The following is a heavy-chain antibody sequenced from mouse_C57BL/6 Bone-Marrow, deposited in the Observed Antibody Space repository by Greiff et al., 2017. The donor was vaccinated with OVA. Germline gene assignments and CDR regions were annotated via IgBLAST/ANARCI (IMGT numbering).Heavy chain of an antibody. CDR3: ARGDWDYFDY. V-gene: IGHV1-84*01. Sequence: QVQLQQSGPELVKPGASVKISCKASGSTFTDYYINWVKQRPGQGPEWIGWIYPGSGNTKYNEKFKGKATLTVDTSSSTAYMQLSSLTSEDSAVYFCARGDWDYFDYWGQGNRLTVSS. J-gene: IGHJ2*03. D-gene: IGHD4-1*01. CDR1: GSTFTDYY. CDR2: IYPGSGNT.